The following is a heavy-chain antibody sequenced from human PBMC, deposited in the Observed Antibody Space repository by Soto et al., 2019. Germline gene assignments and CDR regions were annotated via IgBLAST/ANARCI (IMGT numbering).Heavy chain of an antibody. CDR2: INAGNGNT. D-gene: IGHD2-2*01. V-gene: IGHV1-3*01. Sequence: ASVKVSCKASGYTFTSYAMHWVRQAPGQRLEWMGWINAGNGNTKYSQKFRGRVTITRDTSASTAYMELSSLRSEDTAVYYCARELVVVPAATYYYYYYYMDVWGKGTTVTVSS. CDR3: ARELVVVPAATYYYYYYYMDV. CDR1: GYTFTSYA. J-gene: IGHJ6*03.